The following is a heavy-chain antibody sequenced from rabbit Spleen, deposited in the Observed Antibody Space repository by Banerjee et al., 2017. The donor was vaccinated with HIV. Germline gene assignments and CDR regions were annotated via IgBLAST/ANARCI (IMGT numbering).Heavy chain of an antibody. CDR2: IYAARGTT. J-gene: IGHJ6*01. CDR3: ARDLAGYVGFGYISYLDL. V-gene: IGHV1S7*01. D-gene: IGHD4-2*01. CDR1: GIDFTNYY. Sequence: QLTETGGGLVQPGGSLTLSCKASGIDFTNYYINWVRQAPGKGLEWIGIIYAARGTTDYASWVNGRFTISSDNAQSTVDLKMTSLTAADTATYFCARDLAGYVGFGYISYLDLWGPGTLVTVS.